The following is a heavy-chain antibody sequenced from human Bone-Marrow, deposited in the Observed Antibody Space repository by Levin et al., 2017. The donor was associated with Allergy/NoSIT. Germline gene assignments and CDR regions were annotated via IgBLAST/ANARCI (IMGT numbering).Heavy chain of an antibody. V-gene: IGHV3-11*01. Sequence: GGSLRLSCAASGFTFSDYYMSWIRQAPGKGLEWVSYITSSESTIYYADSVKGRFTISRDNAKNSLYLYMNSLRSDDTAVYYCARDGGRSCSSSSCYSGSYDYGMDVWGQGTTVTVS. CDR2: ITSSESTI. D-gene: IGHD2-2*02. CDR3: ARDGGRSCSSSSCYSGSYDYGMDV. CDR1: GFTFSDYY. J-gene: IGHJ6*02.